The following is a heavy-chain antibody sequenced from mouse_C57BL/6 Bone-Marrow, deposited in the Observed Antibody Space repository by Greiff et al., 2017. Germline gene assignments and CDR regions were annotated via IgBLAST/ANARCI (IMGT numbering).Heavy chain of an antibody. D-gene: IGHD2-1*01. CDR1: GFSLTSYG. J-gene: IGHJ1*03. V-gene: IGHV2-4*01. Sequence: VQLQQSGPGLVQPSQSLSITCTVSGFSLTSYGVHWVRQPPGKGLEWLGVIWSGGSTDYNAAFISSLGISKDNSKSQVFVKMNSLQADDTAIYYCAKNGNCSYWYFDVWGTGTTVTVSS. CDR2: IWSGGST. CDR3: AKNGNCSYWYFDV.